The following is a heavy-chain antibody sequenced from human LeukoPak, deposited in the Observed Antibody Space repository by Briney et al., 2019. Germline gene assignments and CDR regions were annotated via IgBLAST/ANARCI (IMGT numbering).Heavy chain of an antibody. D-gene: IGHD6-19*01. Sequence: SVTLSLTCTVSGGSISSYYWSWIPQPPGRGREWIGYTHYSGSNKYNPSLKSRVTISVDTSKNQFSLKLSSVTAADTAVYYCARWYSSGCDFDYWGQGTLVTVSS. CDR3: ARWYSSGCDFDY. V-gene: IGHV4-59*08. J-gene: IGHJ4*02. CDR1: GGSISSYY. CDR2: THYSGSN.